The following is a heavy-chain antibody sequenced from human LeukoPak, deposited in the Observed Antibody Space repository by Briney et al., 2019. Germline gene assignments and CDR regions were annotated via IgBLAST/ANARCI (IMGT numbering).Heavy chain of an antibody. V-gene: IGHV4-34*01. CDR2: INHSGST. CDR1: GGSISSGGYY. J-gene: IGHJ3*02. Sequence: PSETLSLTCSVSGGSISSGGYYWTWIRQPPGKGLEWIGEINHSGSTNYNPSLKSRVTISVDTSKNQFSLKLSSVTAADTAVYYCARKYQSAFDIWGQGTMVTVSS. CDR3: ARKYQSAFDI.